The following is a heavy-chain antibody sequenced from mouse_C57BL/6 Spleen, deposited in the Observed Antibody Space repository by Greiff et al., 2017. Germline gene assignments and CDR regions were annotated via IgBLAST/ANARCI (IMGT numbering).Heavy chain of an antibody. CDR1: GFTFSDAW. V-gene: IGHV6-6*01. CDR3: TRAYGSSYPYYFDY. D-gene: IGHD1-1*01. J-gene: IGHJ2*01. Sequence: DVKLVESGGGLVQPGGSMKLSCAASGFTFSDAWMDWVRQSPEKGLEWVAEIRNKANNHATYYAESVKGRFTISRDDSKSSVYLQMNSLRAEDTGIYDCTRAYGSSYPYYFDYWGQGTTLTVSS. CDR2: IRNKANNHAT.